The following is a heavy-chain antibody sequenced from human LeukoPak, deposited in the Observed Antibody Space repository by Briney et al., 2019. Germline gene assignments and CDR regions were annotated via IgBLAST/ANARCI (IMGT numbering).Heavy chain of an antibody. J-gene: IGHJ4*02. Sequence: SETLSLTCAVYGGSFSGYYWSWIRQPPGKGLEWIGSIYYSGSTYYNPSLKSRVTISVDTSKNQFSLKLSSVTAADTAVYYCAREGVGDLPRWGQGTLVTVSS. D-gene: IGHD3-10*01. V-gene: IGHV4-34*01. CDR3: AREGVGDLPR. CDR1: GGSFSGYY. CDR2: IYYSGST.